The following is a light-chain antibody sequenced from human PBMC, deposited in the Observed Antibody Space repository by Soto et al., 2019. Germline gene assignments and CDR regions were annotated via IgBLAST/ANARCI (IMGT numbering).Light chain of an antibody. CDR1: SSDVGGYNY. CDR3: GSYASSSTLYV. V-gene: IGLV2-14*01. Sequence: QSALTQPASVSGSPGQSITISCTGTSSDVGGYNYVSWYQQHSGKAHKLMIYDVSNRPSGVSNRFSGSKSGNTASLTISGLQAEDEADYYCGSYASSSTLYVFGTGTKVTVL. CDR2: DVS. J-gene: IGLJ1*01.